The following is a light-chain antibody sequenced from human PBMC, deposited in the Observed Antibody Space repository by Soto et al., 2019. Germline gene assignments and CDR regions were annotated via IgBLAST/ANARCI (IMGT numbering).Light chain of an antibody. J-gene: IGKJ4*02. V-gene: IGKV1-5*03. CDR3: QQYNSYPLM. CDR1: QGISNW. Sequence: DIQMTQSPSTLSASVGDRVTITCRASQGISNWLAWYQQKPGKAPNLLIYKASSLESGVPSRFRGSGSGTEFTLTISSLQPDDFATYYCQQYNSYPLMFGGGTKVEIK. CDR2: KAS.